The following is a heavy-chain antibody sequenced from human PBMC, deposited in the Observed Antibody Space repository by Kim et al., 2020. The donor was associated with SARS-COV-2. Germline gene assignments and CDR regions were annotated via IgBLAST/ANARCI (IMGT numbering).Heavy chain of an antibody. J-gene: IGHJ4*02. CDR3: AKRGLEGYGSGSFYPDY. Sequence: GGSLRPSCAASGFAFSSYGMHWVRQAPGKGLEWVAVISYDGSQKYYADSVKGRFSISRDNSENTLYLQVNSLRTEDTAVYYCAKRGLEGYGSGSFYPDYWGQGTLVTVSS. CDR1: GFAFSSYG. D-gene: IGHD3-10*01. V-gene: IGHV3-30*18. CDR2: ISYDGSQK.